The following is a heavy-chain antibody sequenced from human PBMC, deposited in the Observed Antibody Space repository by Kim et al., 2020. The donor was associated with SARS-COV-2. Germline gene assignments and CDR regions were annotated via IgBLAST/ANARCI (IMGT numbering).Heavy chain of an antibody. J-gene: IGHJ6*02. CDR1: GGSISSSSYY. CDR3: ARTSEYQLLSYYYYGMDV. D-gene: IGHD2-2*01. Sequence: SETLSLTCTVSGGSISSSSYYWGWIRQPPGKGLEWIGSIYYSGSTYYNPSLKSRVTISVDTSKNQFSLKLSSVTAADTAVYYCARTSEYQLLSYYYYGMDVWGQGTTVTVSS. CDR2: IYYSGST. V-gene: IGHV4-39*01.